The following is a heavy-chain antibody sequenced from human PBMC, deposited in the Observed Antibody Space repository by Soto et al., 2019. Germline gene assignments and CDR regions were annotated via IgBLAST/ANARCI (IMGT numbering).Heavy chain of an antibody. Sequence: QVQLQESGPGLVKPSETLSLTCTVSSDSIAGENWWRVVRQPPGLGLAWIGGVFHTAGTNYNPSLKSRLTLEADKSQAPISIKLISATSAASDLNSWANVSSSGRGWMYYFDFWGQGTLVSVSS. CDR2: VFHTAGT. CDR1: SDSIAGENW. CDR3: ANVSSSGRGWMYYFDF. V-gene: IGHV4-4*02. J-gene: IGHJ4*02. D-gene: IGHD2-2*03.